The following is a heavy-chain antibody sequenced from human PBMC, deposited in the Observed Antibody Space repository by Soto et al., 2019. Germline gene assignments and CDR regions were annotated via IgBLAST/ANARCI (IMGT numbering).Heavy chain of an antibody. J-gene: IGHJ4*02. D-gene: IGHD4-17*01. CDR3: ARPHRSTVTTWGIGLIDY. Sequence: SETLSLTCTVSGGSISSSSYYWGWIRQPPGKGLEWIGSIYYSGSTYYNPSLKSRVTISVDTSKNQFSLKLSSVTAADTAVYYCARPHRSTVTTWGIGLIDYWGQGTLVTVSS. V-gene: IGHV4-39*01. CDR2: IYYSGST. CDR1: GGSISSSSYY.